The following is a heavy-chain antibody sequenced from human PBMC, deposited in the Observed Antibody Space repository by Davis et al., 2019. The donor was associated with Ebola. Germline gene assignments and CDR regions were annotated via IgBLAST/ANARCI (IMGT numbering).Heavy chain of an antibody. CDR1: GYTFTSYG. CDR2: INPHNGNT. V-gene: IGHV1-18*04. Sequence: AASVKVSCKASGYTFTSYGITWVRQAPGQGLEWMGWINPHNGNTNYAQNVQGRVTMTTDTSTSTAYMELSRLRSDDTVVYYCAREDNVVEGFDLWGRGTLVTVSS. CDR3: AREDNVVEGFDL. D-gene: IGHD2-15*01. J-gene: IGHJ2*01.